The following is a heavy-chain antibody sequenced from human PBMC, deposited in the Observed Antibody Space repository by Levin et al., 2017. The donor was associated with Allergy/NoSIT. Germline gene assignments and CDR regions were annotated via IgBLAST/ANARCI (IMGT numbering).Heavy chain of an antibody. D-gene: IGHD3-3*01. CDR1: GITFTNAW. Sequence: GGSLRLSCAASGITFTNAWMNWVRQAPGKGLEWVGLIKTNADGGTIDYAAPVKGRFAISRDDSNNTLYLHMNSLITEDTAVYYCNSGDFDVWSGYYSFEYWGQGTLVTVSS. V-gene: IGHV3-15*01. J-gene: IGHJ4*02. CDR3: NSGDFDVWSGYYSFEY. CDR2: IKTNADGGTI.